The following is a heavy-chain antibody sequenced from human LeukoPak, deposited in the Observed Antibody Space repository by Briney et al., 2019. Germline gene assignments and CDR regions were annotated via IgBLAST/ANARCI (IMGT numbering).Heavy chain of an antibody. J-gene: IGHJ4*02. CDR3: ASDFRPAAGTFDY. V-gene: IGHV4-39*07. Sequence: AETLSLTCTGSGGSISSSRYDWGWVRQPPGKGLEWIGRIYYSGSTYDNPSLRSRVSISVDTSKNQSSLQPSSLTAAHTALYYCASDFRPAAGTFDYWGQGPLVPVSS. CDR2: IYYSGST. CDR1: GGSISSSRYD. D-gene: IGHD6-13*01.